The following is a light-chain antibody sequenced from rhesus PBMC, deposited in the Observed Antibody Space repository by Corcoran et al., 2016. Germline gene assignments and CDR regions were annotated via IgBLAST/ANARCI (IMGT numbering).Light chain of an antibody. CDR1: QGISNN. CDR2: DAS. Sequence: DIQMTQSPSSLSADVGDRVTITCRACQGISNNLSWYQQRPGKPTNLLIYDASTLKSGVPSSVSGSGSVTDFTLTLSSLQPADFATYYCLQYNSDPLTFCGGTKVEIK. V-gene: IGKV1-43*02. CDR3: LQYNSDPLT. J-gene: IGKJ4*01.